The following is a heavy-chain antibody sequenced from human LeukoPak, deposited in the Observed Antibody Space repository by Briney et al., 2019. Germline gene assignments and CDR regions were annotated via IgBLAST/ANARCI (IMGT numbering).Heavy chain of an antibody. Sequence: GASVKVSCKTSGYTFTNYYIHWVRQAPGQGLEWMGRIDPNTGGTESAKNFQGRVTMTRDTSISTAYMALSGLRSDDTAVYHCASLYDIVGTTVDYWGQGTLVTVSS. CDR2: IDPNTGGT. CDR1: GYTFTNYY. J-gene: IGHJ4*02. CDR3: ASLYDIVGTTVDY. V-gene: IGHV1-2*06. D-gene: IGHD1-26*01.